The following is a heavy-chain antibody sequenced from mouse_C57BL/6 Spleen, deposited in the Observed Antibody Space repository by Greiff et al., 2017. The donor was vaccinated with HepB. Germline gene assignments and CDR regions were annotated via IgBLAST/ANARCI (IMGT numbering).Heavy chain of an antibody. J-gene: IGHJ4*01. CDR3: VLGLRYMDY. CDR2: ISYDGSN. Sequence: EVKLMESGPGLVKPSQSLSLTCSVTGYSITSGYYWNWIRQFPGNKLEWMGYISYDGSNNYNPSLKNRISITRDTSKNQFFLKLNSVTTEDTATYYCVLGLRYMDYWGQGTSVTVSS. D-gene: IGHD1-1*01. V-gene: IGHV3-6*01. CDR1: GYSITSGYY.